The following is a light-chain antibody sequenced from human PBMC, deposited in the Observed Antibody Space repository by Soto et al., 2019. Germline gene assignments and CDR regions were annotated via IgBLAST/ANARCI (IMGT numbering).Light chain of an antibody. CDR1: QSVSSSY. V-gene: IGKV3-20*01. CDR2: GAS. J-gene: IGKJ5*01. CDR3: QQYGSP. Sequence: EIAVTQSPGTLSLSPGERATLSCRASQSVSSSYLAWYQQKPGQAPKLLIYGASSRATGIPDRFSGSGSVTDFTLTISRLEPEDFAVYYCQQYGSPFGQGTRLEIK.